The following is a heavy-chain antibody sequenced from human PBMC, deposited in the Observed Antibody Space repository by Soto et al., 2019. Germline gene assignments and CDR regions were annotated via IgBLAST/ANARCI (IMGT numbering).Heavy chain of an antibody. D-gene: IGHD6-13*01. J-gene: IGHJ5*02. CDR2: IYYSGST. Sequence: PSETLSLTCTVSGGSVSSGSYYWSWIRQPPGKGLEWIGYIYYSGSTNYNPSLKSRVTISVDTSKNQFSLKLSSVTAADTAVYYCARDRIAAAGTRWFDPWGQGTLVTVS. CDR3: ARDRIAAAGTRWFDP. CDR1: GGSVSSGSYY. V-gene: IGHV4-61*01.